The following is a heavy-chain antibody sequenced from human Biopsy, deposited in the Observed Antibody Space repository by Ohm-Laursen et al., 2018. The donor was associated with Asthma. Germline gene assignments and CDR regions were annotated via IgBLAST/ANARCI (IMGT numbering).Heavy chain of an antibody. CDR1: GFTVSRDH. Sequence: GQTLSLTCAASGFTVSRDHMFWVRQAPGKGLERVSAITGSGGTTYYADSVRGRFTISRDNSKSTLFLQMDSLSAEDTAVYYCAKDFRGIAVAGDRGFDYWGQGTLVTVSS. CDR2: ITGSGGTT. D-gene: IGHD6-19*01. J-gene: IGHJ4*02. CDR3: AKDFRGIAVAGDRGFDY. V-gene: IGHV3-23*01.